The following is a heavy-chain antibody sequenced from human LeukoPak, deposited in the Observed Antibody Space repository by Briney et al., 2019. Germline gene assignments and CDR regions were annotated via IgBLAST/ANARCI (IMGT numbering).Heavy chain of an antibody. V-gene: IGHV4-59*01. CDR1: DGSITNYD. CDR2: VHYSGTA. D-gene: IGHD6-19*01. J-gene: IGHJ4*02. CDR3: ARDGEAVAGQLEY. Sequence: PSETLSLTCTVSDGSITNYDGSWVRQPPGKGLEFIGHVHYSGTANYNPSLRSRVTISIDTSKKHFFLKLKSVTAADTAVYYCARDGEAVAGQLEYWGQGTLVSVSS.